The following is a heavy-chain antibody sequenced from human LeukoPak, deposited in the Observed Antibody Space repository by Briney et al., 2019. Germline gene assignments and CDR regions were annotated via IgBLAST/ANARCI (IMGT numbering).Heavy chain of an antibody. J-gene: IGHJ4*02. CDR3: ARARYSSSWFFDY. D-gene: IGHD6-13*01. V-gene: IGHV4-61*09. CDR1: GYSISSGYY. Sequence: SETLSLTCAVSGYSISSGYYWGWIRQPAGKGLEWIGHIYTSGITTYNPSLKSRVTMSLDTSKNQFSLNLNSVTAADTAIYTCARARYSSSWFFDYWGQGTLVTVSS. CDR2: IYTSGIT.